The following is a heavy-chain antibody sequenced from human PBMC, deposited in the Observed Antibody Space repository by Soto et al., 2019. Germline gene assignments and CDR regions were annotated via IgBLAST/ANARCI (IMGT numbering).Heavy chain of an antibody. D-gene: IGHD5-18*01. Sequence: ASVKVSWEASGFTFTSSAVQWGRQARGQRLEWIGWIVVGSGNTNYAQKFQERVTITRDMSTSTAYMELSSLRSEDTAVYYCAADYYTAMASNYYYYGMDVWGQGTTVTVSS. J-gene: IGHJ6*02. V-gene: IGHV1-58*01. CDR2: IVVGSGNT. CDR3: AADYYTAMASNYYYYGMDV. CDR1: GFTFTSSA.